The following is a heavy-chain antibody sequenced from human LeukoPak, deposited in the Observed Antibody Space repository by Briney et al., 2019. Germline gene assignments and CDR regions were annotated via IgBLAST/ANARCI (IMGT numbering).Heavy chain of an antibody. CDR3: ARARYCSSTNCYEHDY. Sequence: TGGSLRLSCAASGFTFSSYGMHWVRQAPGKGLEWVSSISGSSRYIYYADSVKGRFTISRDNAKSSLYLQMNSLRADDTAVYYCARARYCSSTNCYEHDYWGQGTLVTVSS. V-gene: IGHV3-21*01. J-gene: IGHJ4*02. CDR2: ISGSSRYI. D-gene: IGHD2-2*01. CDR1: GFTFSSYG.